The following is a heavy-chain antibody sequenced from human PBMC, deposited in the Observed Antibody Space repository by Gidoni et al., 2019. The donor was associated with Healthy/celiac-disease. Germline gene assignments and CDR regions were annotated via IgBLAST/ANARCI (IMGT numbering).Heavy chain of an antibody. D-gene: IGHD3-16*02. CDR3: ARGLMITFGGVIVSAEYFQH. J-gene: IGHJ1*01. CDR1: GSSLSSGYY. Sequence: QVQLQESGPGLVTPSETLSLTCAVSGSSLSSGYYWGWIRQPPGKGLEWIVSIYHSGSTYYNPSLKSRVTISVDTSKNQCSLKLSSVTAADTAVYYCARGLMITFGGVIVSAEYFQHWGQGTLVTVSS. V-gene: IGHV4-38-2*01. CDR2: IYHSGST.